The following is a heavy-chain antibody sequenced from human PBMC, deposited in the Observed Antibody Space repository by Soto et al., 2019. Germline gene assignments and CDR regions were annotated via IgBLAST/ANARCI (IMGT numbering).Heavy chain of an antibody. CDR2: TYYRSKWYN. CDR3: VRQLVLYFYGMDV. J-gene: IGHJ6*02. D-gene: IGHD6-6*01. Sequence: PSQTLSLTCAISGDSVSSNSASWTWIRRSPSRGLEWLGRTYYRSKWYNDYAESLKSRITINPDTSNNQFSLQLNSVTPDDTAVYYCVRQLVLYFYGMDVWGQGTTVTV. CDR1: GDSVSSNSAS. V-gene: IGHV6-1*01.